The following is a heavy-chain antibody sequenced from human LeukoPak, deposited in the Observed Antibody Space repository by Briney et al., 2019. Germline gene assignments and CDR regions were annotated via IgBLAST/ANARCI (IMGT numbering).Heavy chain of an antibody. CDR2: IYNSGST. D-gene: IGHD6-13*01. CDR3: ASQYSSSWYLGY. Sequence: SETLSLTCTVSGGSINSGDYYWSRIRQPPGKGLEWIGYIYNSGSTYYNPSLTSQITISLDTSKNQFSLKLSSVTAADTAVYYCASQYSSSWYLGYWGQGTLVTVSS. J-gene: IGHJ4*02. CDR1: GGSINSGDYY. V-gene: IGHV4-30-4*02.